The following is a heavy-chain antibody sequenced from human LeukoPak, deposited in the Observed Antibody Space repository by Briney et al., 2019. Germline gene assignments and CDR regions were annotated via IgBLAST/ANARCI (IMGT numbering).Heavy chain of an antibody. D-gene: IGHD1-14*01. CDR3: AGLIRPGWFDP. V-gene: IGHV4-39*01. Sequence: SETLSLTCTVSGASISSSTDYWGWIRQPPGKGLEWIANIYYSGSTYYNPSLKSRVTISVDTSKNQFSLKLSSVTPADTAVYYCAGLIRPGWFDPWGQGTLVTVSS. CDR1: GASISSSTDY. J-gene: IGHJ5*02. CDR2: IYYSGST.